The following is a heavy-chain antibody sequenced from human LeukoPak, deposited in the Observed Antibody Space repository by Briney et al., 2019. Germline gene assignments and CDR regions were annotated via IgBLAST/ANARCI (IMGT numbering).Heavy chain of an antibody. CDR2: INPNSGGT. Sequence: ASVKLSCTASGYTFTGYYMHWVRKAPAQGLEWMGWINPNSGGTNYAQKFQGRVTMTRDTSISTAYMELSRLRSDDTAVYYCASRYSGSYWGQGTLVSVSS. CDR3: ASRYSGSY. V-gene: IGHV1-2*02. D-gene: IGHD1-26*01. J-gene: IGHJ4*02. CDR1: GYTFTGYY.